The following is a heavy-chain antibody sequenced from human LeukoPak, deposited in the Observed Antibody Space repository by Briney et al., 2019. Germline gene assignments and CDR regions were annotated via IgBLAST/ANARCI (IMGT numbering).Heavy chain of an antibody. J-gene: IGHJ6*03. CDR3: ATSVAAGDTYYFYYYMDV. CDR1: GYTFSDYT. CDR2: INPSSNAA. D-gene: IGHD6-13*01. Sequence: ASVKVSCKTSGYTFSDYTIHWVRQAPGQGLEWMGWINPSSNAANYAQRFEGRVSLTRDTSISTAYMELRRLRSDDTAVYYCATSVAAGDTYYFYYYMDVWGKGTTVIVSS. V-gene: IGHV1-2*02.